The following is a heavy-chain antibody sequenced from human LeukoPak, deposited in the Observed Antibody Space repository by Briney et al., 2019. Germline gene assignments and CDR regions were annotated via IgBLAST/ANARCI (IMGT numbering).Heavy chain of an antibody. V-gene: IGHV3-23*01. J-gene: IGHJ4*02. CDR1: GFTFSSYA. CDR3: ANQYSSSWYPFDY. Sequence: PGGSLRLSCAASGFTFSSYAMSWVRQAPGKGLEWASAISGSGGSTYYADSVKGRFTISRDNSKNTLYLQMNSLRAEDTAVYYCANQYSSSWYPFDYWGQGTLVTASS. CDR2: ISGSGGST. D-gene: IGHD6-13*01.